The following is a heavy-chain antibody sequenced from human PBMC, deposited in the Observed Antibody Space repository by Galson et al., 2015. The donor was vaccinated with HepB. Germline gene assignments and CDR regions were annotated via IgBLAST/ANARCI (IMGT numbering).Heavy chain of an antibody. CDR2: IYSGSHA. V-gene: IGHV3-53*01. CDR1: GFSVSNSY. CDR3: AKGDWMDV. J-gene: IGHJ6*02. D-gene: IGHD2-21*02. Sequence: SLRLSCAVSGFSVSNSYVSWVRQAPGKGLEWLSVIYSGSHAFYANSVRCRFTISRDNYRNTLDRQMNSLRAEDTAVYFCAKGDWMDVGGQGITVTVSS.